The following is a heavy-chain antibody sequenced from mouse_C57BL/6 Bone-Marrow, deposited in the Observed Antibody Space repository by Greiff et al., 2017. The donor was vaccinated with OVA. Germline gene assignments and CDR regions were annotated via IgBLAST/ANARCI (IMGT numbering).Heavy chain of an antibody. CDR2: INPSTGGT. CDR1: GYSFTGYY. V-gene: IGHV1-42*01. Sequence: VQLQQSGPELVKPGASVKISCKASGYSFTGYYMNWVKQSPEKSLEWIGEINPSTGGTTYNQKFKAKATLTVDKSSSTAYMQLKSLTSEGSAVYYCARLGLLGAYWGQGTLVTVSA. J-gene: IGHJ3*01. D-gene: IGHD2-3*01. CDR3: ARLGLLGAY.